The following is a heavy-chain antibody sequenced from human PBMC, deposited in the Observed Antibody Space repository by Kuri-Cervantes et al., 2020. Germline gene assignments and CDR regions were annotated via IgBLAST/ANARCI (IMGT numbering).Heavy chain of an antibody. Sequence: GESLKISCAASGFTFSSYAMSWVRQAPGKGLEWVSAISGSGGSTYYADSVKGRFTISRDNSKNTLYLQMNSLRSDDTAVYYCAREGAWELLGEPFDYWGQGTLVTVSS. J-gene: IGHJ4*02. CDR3: AREGAWELLGEPFDY. CDR1: GFTFSSYA. D-gene: IGHD1-26*01. V-gene: IGHV3-23*01. CDR2: ISGSGGST.